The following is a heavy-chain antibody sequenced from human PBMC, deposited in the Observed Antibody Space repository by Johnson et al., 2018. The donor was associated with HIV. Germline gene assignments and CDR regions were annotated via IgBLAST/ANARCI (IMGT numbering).Heavy chain of an antibody. D-gene: IGHD3-3*02. J-gene: IGHJ3*02. CDR3: ERDGHLRALDI. Sequence: QVQLVESGGGVVQPGRSLRLSCAASGFNFSSYAMHWVRQAPGKGLEWVAVISYDGSNKYYADSVKGRFTTSRDNAKTTLYLQMNSLRAEDTAVYYCERDGHLRALDIWGQGTIVTVS. V-gene: IGHV3-30-3*01. CDR2: ISYDGSNK. CDR1: GFNFSSYA.